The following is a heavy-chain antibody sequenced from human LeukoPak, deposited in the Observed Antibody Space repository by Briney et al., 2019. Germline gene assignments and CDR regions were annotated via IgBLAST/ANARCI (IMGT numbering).Heavy chain of an antibody. CDR1: GYSFTSYW. Sequence: RGESLKISCKGSGYSFTSYWIGWVRQMPGKGLEWMGIIYPGDSDTRYSPSFQGQVTISADKYISTAYLQWSSLKASDTAMHYCARPTYYYASSGYPDAFDIWGQGTMVTVSS. D-gene: IGHD3-22*01. CDR2: IYPGDSDT. V-gene: IGHV5-51*01. CDR3: ARPTYYYASSGYPDAFDI. J-gene: IGHJ3*02.